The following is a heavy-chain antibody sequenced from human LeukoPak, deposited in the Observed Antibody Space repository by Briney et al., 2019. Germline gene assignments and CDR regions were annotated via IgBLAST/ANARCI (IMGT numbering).Heavy chain of an antibody. D-gene: IGHD3-9*01. V-gene: IGHV4-39*07. J-gene: IGHJ4*02. Sequence: SETLSLTCTVSGGSISSGSYYWGWIRQPPGKGLEWIGSIYYSGSTYYNPSLKSRVTISVDTSKNQFSLKLSSVTAADMAVYYCARGRYFDWLSPPFDYWGQGTLVTVSS. CDR2: IYYSGST. CDR1: GGSISSGSYY. CDR3: ARGRYFDWLSPPFDY.